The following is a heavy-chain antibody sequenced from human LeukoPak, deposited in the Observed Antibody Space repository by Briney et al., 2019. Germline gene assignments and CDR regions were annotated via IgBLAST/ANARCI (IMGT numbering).Heavy chain of an antibody. Sequence: GGSLRLSCAASGFNFSSYWMHWVRQAPGKGLVWVSRINSDGSSTSYADSVKGRFTISRDNAKNTLYLQMNSLRAEDTAVYYCASANGDVVPAAIGYFDYWGQGTLVTVSS. CDR1: GFNFSSYW. CDR2: INSDGSST. J-gene: IGHJ4*02. V-gene: IGHV3-74*01. D-gene: IGHD2-2*02. CDR3: ASANGDVVPAAIGYFDY.